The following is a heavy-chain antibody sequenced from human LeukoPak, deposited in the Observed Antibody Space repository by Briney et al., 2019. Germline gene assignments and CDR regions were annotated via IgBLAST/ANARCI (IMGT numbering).Heavy chain of an antibody. D-gene: IGHD4-17*01. CDR3: ARESTVTHSFDY. CDR2: ISSNGGIT. CDR1: GFTFSSYA. V-gene: IGHV3-64*02. J-gene: IGHJ4*02. Sequence: GGSLRLSCAASGFTFSSYAMHWVRQAPGKGLEYVSAISSNGGITYYADSVKGRFTISRDNSKNTLYLQMGSLRAEDMAVYYCARESTVTHSFDYWGQGTLVTVSS.